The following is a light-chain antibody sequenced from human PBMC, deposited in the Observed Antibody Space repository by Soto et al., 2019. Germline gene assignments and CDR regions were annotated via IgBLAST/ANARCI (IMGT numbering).Light chain of an antibody. CDR1: QSVSSN. J-gene: IGKJ1*01. CDR3: QHYNNWPPWT. CDR2: GAS. V-gene: IGKV3-15*01. Sequence: EIVLTQSPATLSLSPGERATLSCRASQSVSSNLAWYQQKPGQAPRLLIYGASIRATGIPARFSGSGSGTEFTLTISSLQSEDFAAYYCQHYNNWPPWTFGQGTKVDIK.